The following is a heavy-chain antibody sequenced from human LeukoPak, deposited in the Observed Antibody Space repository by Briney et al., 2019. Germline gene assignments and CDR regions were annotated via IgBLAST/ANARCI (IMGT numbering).Heavy chain of an antibody. CDR2: INSDGSST. V-gene: IGHV3-74*01. Sequence: GGSLRLSCAASGFTFSSYWMHWVRQAPGKGLVWVSRINSDGSSTSYAASEKGRFTISRDNAKNSLYLQMNSLRAEDTAVYYCARVRGISSGWYRGGFDPWGQGTLVTVSS. D-gene: IGHD6-19*01. J-gene: IGHJ5*02. CDR3: ARVRGISSGWYRGGFDP. CDR1: GFTFSSYW.